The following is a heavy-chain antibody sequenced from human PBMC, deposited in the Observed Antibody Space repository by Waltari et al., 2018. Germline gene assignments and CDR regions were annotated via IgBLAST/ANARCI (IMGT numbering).Heavy chain of an antibody. Sequence: QVQLVESGGGVVKPGRSLRLSCAASGFTFSSYAMHWVRQAPGKGLEWVAVISYDGSNKYYADSVKGRFTISRDNSKNTLYLQMNSLRAEDTAVYYCARPPKGGKYSSSWREYFDYWGQGTLVTVSS. CDR2: ISYDGSNK. CDR1: GFTFSSYA. D-gene: IGHD6-13*01. J-gene: IGHJ4*02. V-gene: IGHV3-30-3*01. CDR3: ARPPKGGKYSSSWREYFDY.